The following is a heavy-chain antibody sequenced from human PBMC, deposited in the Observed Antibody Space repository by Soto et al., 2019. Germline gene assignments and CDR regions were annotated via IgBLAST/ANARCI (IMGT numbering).Heavy chain of an antibody. CDR1: GFTFSIYD. CDR2: ILHDGTDK. Sequence: GGSLRLSCAASGFTFSIYDMHWVRQAPGKGLEWVAIILHDGTDKNYADSVKGRFTISRDNSKNTLYLQMNSLRVEDSAVYYCAILSADGYYYGMDVWGQGTTVTVS. CDR3: AILSADGYYYGMDV. V-gene: IGHV3-33*01. D-gene: IGHD2-8*02. J-gene: IGHJ6*02.